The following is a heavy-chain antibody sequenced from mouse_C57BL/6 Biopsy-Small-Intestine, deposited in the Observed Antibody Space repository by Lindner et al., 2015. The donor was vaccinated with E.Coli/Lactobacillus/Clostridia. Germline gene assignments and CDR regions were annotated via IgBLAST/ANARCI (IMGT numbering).Heavy chain of an antibody. Sequence: VQLQESGPVLVVPSESLSITCIVSGFSLTSYGVHWVRQPPGKGLEWLGVIWAGGSTKYNSALMSRLSISKDNSKSQVFLKMNSLQTDDTAIYYCAKDASDYFDYWGQGTTLTVSS. CDR1: GFSLTSYG. CDR3: AKDASDYFDY. V-gene: IGHV2-9*02. CDR2: IWAGGST. J-gene: IGHJ2*01.